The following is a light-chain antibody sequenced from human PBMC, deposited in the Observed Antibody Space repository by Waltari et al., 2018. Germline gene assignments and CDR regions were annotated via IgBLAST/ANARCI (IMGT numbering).Light chain of an antibody. V-gene: IGLV1-40*01. J-gene: IGLJ2*01. CDR2: GHS. CDR1: SSNIGAGYD. CDR3: QSYDSSLSGGV. Sequence: QSVLTQPPSVSGAPGQRVTISCTGSSSNIGAGYDGHWYQQLPGTAPKLLIYGHSNRPSGVPDRFSGSKSGTSASLAITGLQAEDEADYYCQSYDSSLSGGVFGGGTKLTVL.